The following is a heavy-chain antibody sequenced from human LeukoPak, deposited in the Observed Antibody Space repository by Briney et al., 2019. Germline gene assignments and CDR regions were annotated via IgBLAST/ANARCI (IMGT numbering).Heavy chain of an antibody. CDR2: INPNSGGT. CDR1: GYTFTGYY. V-gene: IGHV1-2*04. D-gene: IGHD6-13*01. CDR3: ARFAAAAGNDY. J-gene: IGHJ4*02. Sequence: GASVKVSCKASGYTFTGYYMHWVRQAPGQGLEWMGWINPNSGGTNYAQKFQGWVTMTRDTSISTAYMELSRLSSDDTAVYYCARFAAAAGNDYWGQGTLVTVSS.